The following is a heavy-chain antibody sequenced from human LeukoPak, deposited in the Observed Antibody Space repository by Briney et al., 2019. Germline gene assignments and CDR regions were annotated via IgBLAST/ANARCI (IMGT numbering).Heavy chain of an antibody. J-gene: IGHJ5*02. CDR3: ARHEYYGSGFGP. CDR1: GGSISSHY. D-gene: IGHD3-10*01. CDR2: IYYSGST. V-gene: IGHV4-59*08. Sequence: SETLSLTCTVSGGSISSHYWSWIRQPPGKGLEWIGYIYYSGSTNYNPSLKSRVTISVDTSENQFSLKLSSVTAADTAVYYCARHEYYGSGFGPWGQGTLVTVSS.